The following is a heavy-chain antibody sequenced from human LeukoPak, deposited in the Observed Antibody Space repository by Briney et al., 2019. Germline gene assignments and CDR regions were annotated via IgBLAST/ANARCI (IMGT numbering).Heavy chain of an antibody. D-gene: IGHD3-10*01. J-gene: IGHJ5*02. CDR3: AKDLMRDRWFGES. Sequence: GGSLRLSCAASGFTFSSYEMNWVRQAPGKGLEWVAFIRFDGNDKFYAESVKGRFTISKDTSRSTLYLQMNSLRLDDTAVYYCAKDLMRDRWFGESWGQGTLVTVSS. CDR1: GFTFSSYE. CDR2: IRFDGNDK. V-gene: IGHV3-30*02.